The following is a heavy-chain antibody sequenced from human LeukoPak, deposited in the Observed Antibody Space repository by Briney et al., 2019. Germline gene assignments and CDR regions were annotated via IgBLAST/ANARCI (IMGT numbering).Heavy chain of an antibody. V-gene: IGHV4-59*01. Sequence: PSETLSLTCSVSGGSMRTYFWSWIRQTPGKGLEWIGYVDHTGRSKDNPSLKRRVSFSVDTSRDQFSLSLSSVTPADTALYFCERDDTVGIFDIWGQGIMVTVSS. J-gene: IGHJ4*02. CDR2: VDHTGRS. D-gene: IGHD7-27*01. CDR3: ERDDTVGIFDI. CDR1: GGSMRTYF.